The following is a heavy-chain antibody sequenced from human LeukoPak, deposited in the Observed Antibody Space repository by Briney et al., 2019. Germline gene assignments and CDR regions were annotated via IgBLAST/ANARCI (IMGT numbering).Heavy chain of an antibody. CDR1: GFTFSSYA. V-gene: IGHV3-30*02. CDR3: ATLWFGESSSTWYYMDV. J-gene: IGHJ6*03. CDR2: IRYDGSNK. D-gene: IGHD3-10*01. Sequence: TGGSLRLSCAASGFTFSSYAMHWVRQAPGKGLEWVAFIRYDGSNKYYADSVKGRFTISRDNSKNTLYLQMNSLRAEDTAVYYCATLWFGESSSTWYYMDVWGKGTTVTVSS.